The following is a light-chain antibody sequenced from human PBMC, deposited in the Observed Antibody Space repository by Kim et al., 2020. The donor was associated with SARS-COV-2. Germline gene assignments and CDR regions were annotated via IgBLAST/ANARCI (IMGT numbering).Light chain of an antibody. V-gene: IGLV10-54*04. Sequence: QAGLTQPPSVSKGLRQTATLTCTGNSNNVGNEGAVWLQRHQGHPPKLLSYRNNNRPSGVSERFSASRSEDTSSLTITGLQPEDETDYYCSAWDSSLNTWVFGGGTQLTVL. CDR2: RNN. CDR1: SNNVGNEG. CDR3: SAWDSSLNTWV. J-gene: IGLJ3*02.